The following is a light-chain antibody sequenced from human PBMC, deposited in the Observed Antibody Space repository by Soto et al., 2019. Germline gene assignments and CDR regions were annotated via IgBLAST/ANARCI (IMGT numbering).Light chain of an antibody. CDR1: QGIRND. CDR2: GAS. Sequence: IQLTQSPSSLSASVGDRVTITCRASQGIRNDLGWYQQKPGKAPKLLIYGASSLQSGVPSRFSGSGSGTEFTLTISSLQPEDFATYYCQQSYSIPPITFGQGTRLEIK. J-gene: IGKJ5*01. V-gene: IGKV1-39*01. CDR3: QQSYSIPPIT.